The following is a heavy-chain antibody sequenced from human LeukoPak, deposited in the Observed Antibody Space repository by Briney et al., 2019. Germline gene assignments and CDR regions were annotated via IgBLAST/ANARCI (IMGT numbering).Heavy chain of an antibody. J-gene: IGHJ4*02. D-gene: IGHD6-13*01. CDR3: AKDIYSSSWSTFDY. Sequence: GGSLRLSCAASGFTFDDYAMHWVRQAPGKGLEWVSGISWNSGSIGYVDSVKGRFTISRDNAKNSLYLQMNSLRAEDMALYYCAKDIYSSSWSTFDYWGQGTLVTVSS. CDR2: ISWNSGSI. CDR1: GFTFDDYA. V-gene: IGHV3-9*03.